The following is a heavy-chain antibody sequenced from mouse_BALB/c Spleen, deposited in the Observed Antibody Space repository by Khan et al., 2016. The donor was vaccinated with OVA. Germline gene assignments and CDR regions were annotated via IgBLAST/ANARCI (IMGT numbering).Heavy chain of an antibody. CDR2: ISYSGNT. J-gene: IGHJ3*01. V-gene: IGHV3-2*02. D-gene: IGHD1-2*01. Sequence: VQLKESGPGLVKPSQSLSLTCTVTGYSITSEYTWNWIRQFPGNKLEWMGFISYSGNTRYNPSLKSRISITRDTSKNQFFLQLNSVTSEDTATDCCARRGEWEYGPVAYWGQGTVVT. CDR3: ARRGEWEYGPVAY. CDR1: GYSITSEYT.